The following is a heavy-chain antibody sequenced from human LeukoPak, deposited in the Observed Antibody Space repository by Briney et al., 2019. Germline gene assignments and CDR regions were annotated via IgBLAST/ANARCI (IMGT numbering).Heavy chain of an antibody. J-gene: IGHJ4*02. CDR3: ARVNRGSIWYIDL. Sequence: GGSLRLSCAASGFTFSSHWMHLVRQAPGKGLVWVSRINGDGSSTTYADSVKGRFTVSRDNAKNTLYLQMNSLIAEDTAVYYCARVNRGSIWYIDLWGQGTLVPVSS. D-gene: IGHD6-13*01. CDR1: GFTFSSHW. CDR2: INGDGSST. V-gene: IGHV3-74*01.